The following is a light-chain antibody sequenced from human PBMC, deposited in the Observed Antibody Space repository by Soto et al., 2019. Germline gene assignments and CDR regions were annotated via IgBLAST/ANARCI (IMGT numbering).Light chain of an antibody. V-gene: IGLV2-14*01. J-gene: IGLJ2*01. Sequence: QSALTQRACVSGSPGQSVTISCTGTSSDVGGYNYVSWYQQHPGKAPKLMIYDVSNRPSGVSNRFSGSKSGNTASLTISGLQAEDEADYYCSSYTSSSTPVVFGGGTQLTVL. CDR2: DVS. CDR1: SSDVGGYNY. CDR3: SSYTSSSTPVV.